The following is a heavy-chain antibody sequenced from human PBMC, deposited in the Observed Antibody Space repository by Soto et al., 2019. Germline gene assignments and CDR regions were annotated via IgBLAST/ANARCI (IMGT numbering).Heavy chain of an antibody. Sequence: EVQLVESGGGLVKPGGSLRLSCAASGFTFSSYSMNWVRHAPGKGLEWVSSISSSSSYIAYADSVKGRFTISRDNAKTSLYLQMNSLRAEDTAVYYCARGIAAAEPGFDYWGQGTLVTVSS. CDR1: GFTFSSYS. V-gene: IGHV3-21*01. J-gene: IGHJ4*02. CDR2: ISSSSSYI. D-gene: IGHD6-13*01. CDR3: ARGIAAAEPGFDY.